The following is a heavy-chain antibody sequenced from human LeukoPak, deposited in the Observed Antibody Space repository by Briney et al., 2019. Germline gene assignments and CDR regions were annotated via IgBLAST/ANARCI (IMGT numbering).Heavy chain of an antibody. CDR3: TRDLMDYDVSTGLHHYYMDV. J-gene: IGHJ6*02. Sequence: GGSLRLSCAASGFTFRDYHMSWIRQAPGKGLVWVSRISGDGRNINYADSVRGRFTISRDNAKNTLYLQMNTLRVEDTAVYYCTRDLMDYDVSTGLHHYYMDVWGQGTTVTVSS. V-gene: IGHV3-74*01. CDR2: ISGDGRNI. D-gene: IGHD3-9*01. CDR1: GFTFRDYH.